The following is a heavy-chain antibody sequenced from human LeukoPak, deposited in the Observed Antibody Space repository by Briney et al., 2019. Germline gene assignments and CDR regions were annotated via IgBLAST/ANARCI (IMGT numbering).Heavy chain of an antibody. J-gene: IGHJ4*02. V-gene: IGHV1-46*01. D-gene: IGHD3-3*01. CDR1: GYTFTSYY. CDR3: ARDSYGLRFLEWLLPNFDY. CDR2: INPSGGST. Sequence: ASVKVSCKASGYTFTSYYMHWVRQAPGQGLEWMGIINPSGGSTSYAQKFLGRVTMTRDTSTSTVYMELSSLRSEDTAVYYCARDSYGLRFLEWLLPNFDYWGQGTLVTVSS.